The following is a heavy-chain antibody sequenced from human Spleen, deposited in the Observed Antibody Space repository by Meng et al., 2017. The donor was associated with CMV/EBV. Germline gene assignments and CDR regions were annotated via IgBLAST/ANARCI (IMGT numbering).Heavy chain of an antibody. CDR1: GFTFGDNA. D-gene: IGHD3-22*01. CDR2: IRGKAYGGAP. J-gene: IGHJ4*02. CDR3: SRFRADYDSSGYDY. Sequence: GESLKISCTASGFTFGDNAMNWVRQAPGKGLEWVGFIRGKAYGGAPEYAASVKGRFTISRDDSKSIAYLQMNSLKSEDTAVYYCSRFRADYDSSGYDYWGQGTLVTVSS. V-gene: IGHV3-49*04.